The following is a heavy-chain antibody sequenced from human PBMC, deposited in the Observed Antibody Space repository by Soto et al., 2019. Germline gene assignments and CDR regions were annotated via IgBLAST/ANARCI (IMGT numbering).Heavy chain of an antibody. CDR3: ARAPGYSYGYYYCGMDV. Sequence: QVQLVESGGGVVQPGRSLRLSCAASGFTFSSYGMHWVRQAPGKGLEWVAVIWYDGSKKYYADSVKGRFTISRDNSQNTLYLQMNSLRAEDTAVYYCARAPGYSYGYYYCGMDVWGQGTTVTVSS. CDR2: IWYDGSKK. CDR1: GFTFSSYG. D-gene: IGHD5-18*01. V-gene: IGHV3-33*01. J-gene: IGHJ6*02.